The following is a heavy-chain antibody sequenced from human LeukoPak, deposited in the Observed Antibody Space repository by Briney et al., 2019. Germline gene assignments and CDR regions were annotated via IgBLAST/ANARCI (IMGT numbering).Heavy chain of an antibody. CDR1: GGSISSYY. J-gene: IGHJ3*02. V-gene: IGHV4-59*01. CDR3: AGDLPIAYCGGDCYSGDAFDI. CDR2: IYYSGST. Sequence: SETLSLTCTVSGGSISSYYWSWIRQPPGKGLEWIGYIYYSGSTTYNPSLKSRVTISVDTSKNQFSLKLSSVTAADTAVYYCAGDLPIAYCGGDCYSGDAFDIWGQGTMVTVSS. D-gene: IGHD2-21*02.